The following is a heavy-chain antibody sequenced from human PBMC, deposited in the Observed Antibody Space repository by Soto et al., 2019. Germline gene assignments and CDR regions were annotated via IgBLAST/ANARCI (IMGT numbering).Heavy chain of an antibody. CDR2: ISSSSSYT. V-gene: IGHV3-11*05. D-gene: IGHD2-15*01. J-gene: IGHJ3*02. CDR3: PRDQSYCSGGSCYPDAFDI. Sequence: QVQLLESGGGLVKPGGSLRLSCAASGFTFSDYYMSWIRQAPGKGLEWVSYISSSSSYTNYADSVKGRFTISRDNAKNSLYLQMNSLRAEDTAVYYCPRDQSYCSGGSCYPDAFDIWGHGTMVTVSS. CDR1: GFTFSDYY.